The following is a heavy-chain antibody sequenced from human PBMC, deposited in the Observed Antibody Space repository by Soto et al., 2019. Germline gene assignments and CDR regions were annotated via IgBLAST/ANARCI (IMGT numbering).Heavy chain of an antibody. CDR2: IYYSGST. CDR1: GGSISSGGYY. CDR3: ARDRGSYGSGSYYTWFEP. Sequence: SETLSLTCTVSGGSISSGGYYWSWIRQHPGKGLEWIGYIYYSGSTYYNPSLKSRVIISVDTPKNQFSLKLSSVTAADTAVYYCARDRGSYGSGSYYTWFEPWGQGTLVTVSS. D-gene: IGHD3-10*01. V-gene: IGHV4-31*03. J-gene: IGHJ5*02.